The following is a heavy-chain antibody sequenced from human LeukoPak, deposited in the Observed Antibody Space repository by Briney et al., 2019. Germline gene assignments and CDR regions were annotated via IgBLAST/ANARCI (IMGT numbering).Heavy chain of an antibody. CDR3: VSFYETY. V-gene: IGHV3-74*01. D-gene: IGHD2/OR15-2a*01. J-gene: IGHJ4*02. CDR1: GFTFSSHW. CDR2: INSDGSSI. Sequence: PGGSLGLSCAASGFTFSSHWMHWVRQAPGKGLVWVSRINSDGSSISYADSVKGRFTISRDNAKNTLYLQMNSLRAEDTAVYYCVSFYETYWGRGTLVTVSS.